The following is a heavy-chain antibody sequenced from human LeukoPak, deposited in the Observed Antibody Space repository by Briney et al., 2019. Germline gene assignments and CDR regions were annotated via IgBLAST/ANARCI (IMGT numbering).Heavy chain of an antibody. CDR2: IFYTGDT. V-gene: IGHV4-59*12. J-gene: IGHJ4*02. Sequence: SETLSLTCPVSAASITTYYWSWIRQPPGKGLEWVGYIFYTGDTSYSPSLKSRVTISLDTSKNQFSLKLSSVTAADTAVYYCARAPRYCSGGSCSQNFDYWGQGTLVTVSS. CDR1: AASITTYY. D-gene: IGHD2-15*01. CDR3: ARAPRYCSGGSCSQNFDY.